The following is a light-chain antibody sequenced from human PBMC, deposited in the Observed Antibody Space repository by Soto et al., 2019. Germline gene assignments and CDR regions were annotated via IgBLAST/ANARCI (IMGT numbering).Light chain of an antibody. CDR1: QTLRTW. Sequence: DIQMTQSPSTLSASVGDRVTITCRASQTLRTWLAWYQQKPGKAPKLLIYDVSILQSGVPSRFSGSGSGTEFTRTISSLQPDDFATYYCQQYNGYPLTFGGGTKVEFK. CDR2: DVS. CDR3: QQYNGYPLT. J-gene: IGKJ4*01. V-gene: IGKV1-5*01.